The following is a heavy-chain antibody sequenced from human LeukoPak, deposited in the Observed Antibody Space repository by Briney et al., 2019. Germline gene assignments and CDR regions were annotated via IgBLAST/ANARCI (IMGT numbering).Heavy chain of an antibody. J-gene: IGHJ4*02. CDR1: GFTFSSYG. Sequence: PGGSLRLSCAASGFTFSSYGMHWVRQAPGKGLEWVAFIRYDGSNKYYADSVKGRFTISRDNSKNTLYLKMNSLRAEDTAVYYCAKGLGFFPRFYDFDYWGQGTLVTVSS. CDR3: AKGLGFFPRFYDFDY. V-gene: IGHV3-30*02. CDR2: IRYDGSNK. D-gene: IGHD3-3*01.